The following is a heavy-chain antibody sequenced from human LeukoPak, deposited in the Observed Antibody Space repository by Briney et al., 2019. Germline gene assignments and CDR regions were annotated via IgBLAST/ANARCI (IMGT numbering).Heavy chain of an antibody. J-gene: IGHJ4*02. CDR2: ISGSGGST. Sequence: PGGSLRLSCAASGFTFSSYAMSWVRQAPGKGLEWVSGISGSGGSTFYADSVRGRFTISRDNSKNTLYLQMNSVRAEDTAVYYCAKDREWGTYYRFDYWGQGTLVTVSS. CDR1: GFTFSSYA. D-gene: IGHD1-26*01. V-gene: IGHV3-23*01. CDR3: AKDREWGTYYRFDY.